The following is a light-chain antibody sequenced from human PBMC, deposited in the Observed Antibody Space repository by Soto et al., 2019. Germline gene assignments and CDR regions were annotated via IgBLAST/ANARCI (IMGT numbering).Light chain of an antibody. CDR1: QSVSSSY. J-gene: IGKJ5*01. Sequence: EIVLTQSPGTLSLSPGERATLSCRASQSVSSSYLAWYQQKPGQAPRLLIYGASSRATGIPDRFSGSGSGTYFTLIISRLEPEDFVVYYCQQYGSPITFGQGIRLEIK. CDR3: QQYGSPIT. CDR2: GAS. V-gene: IGKV3-20*01.